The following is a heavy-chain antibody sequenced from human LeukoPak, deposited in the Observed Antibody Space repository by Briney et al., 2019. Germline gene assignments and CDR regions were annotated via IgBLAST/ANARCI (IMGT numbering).Heavy chain of an antibody. CDR1: GFTFDDYT. J-gene: IGHJ6*03. Sequence: GGSLRLSCAASGFTFDDYTMHWVRQAPGKGLEWVSLISWDGGSTYYADSVKGRFTISRDNSKNSLYLQMNSLRTEDTALYYCAKDLSGYDFDAGSYMDVWGKGTTVTISS. CDR2: ISWDGGST. CDR3: AKDLSGYDFDAGSYMDV. V-gene: IGHV3-43*01. D-gene: IGHD5-12*01.